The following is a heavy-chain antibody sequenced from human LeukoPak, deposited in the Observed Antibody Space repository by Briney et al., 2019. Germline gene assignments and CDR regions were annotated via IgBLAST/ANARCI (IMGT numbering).Heavy chain of an antibody. J-gene: IGHJ4*02. Sequence: GGSLRLSCAASGFTFSNYGMHWVRQAPGKGPEWVAVISYDGSDRYYADSVKGRFTISRDNSKNTLYLQMNSLRAEDTAVYSCAKGIEMATIMTAFDFWGQGTLVTVSS. V-gene: IGHV3-30*18. CDR2: ISYDGSDR. CDR1: GFTFSNYG. CDR3: AKGIEMATIMTAFDF. D-gene: IGHD5-24*01.